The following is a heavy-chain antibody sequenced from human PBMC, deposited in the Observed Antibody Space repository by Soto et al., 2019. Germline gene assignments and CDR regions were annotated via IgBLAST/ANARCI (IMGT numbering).Heavy chain of an antibody. V-gene: IGHV3-7*03. CDR1: GFTFSSYW. CDR3: AREGDPYYYSGMDV. Sequence: GGSLRLSCAASGFTFSSYWMSCVRQAPWKGLEWVANIKQDGSGKYYVDSVKGRFTISRDNAKNPLYLQMNSLRAEDTAVYYCAREGDPYYYSGMDVWGQGAPVTVSS. J-gene: IGHJ6*02. CDR2: IKQDGSGK.